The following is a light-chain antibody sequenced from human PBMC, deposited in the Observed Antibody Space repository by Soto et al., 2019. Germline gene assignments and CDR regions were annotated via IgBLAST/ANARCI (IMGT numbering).Light chain of an antibody. CDR3: SSYAGSDVFV. Sequence: QSVLTQPPSASGSPGQSVTISCTGTSSDVGGYNYVSWYQQHPGKAPKLMIYEVSERPSGVPDRFSGSKSSNTASLTVSGLQAEDEADYYCSSYAGSDVFVFGSGTKVTVL. J-gene: IGLJ1*01. CDR2: EVS. CDR1: SSDVGGYNY. V-gene: IGLV2-8*01.